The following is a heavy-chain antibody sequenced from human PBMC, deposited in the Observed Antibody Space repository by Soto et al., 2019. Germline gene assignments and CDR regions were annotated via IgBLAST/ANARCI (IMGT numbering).Heavy chain of an antibody. CDR1: GFTFSSYA. D-gene: IGHD3-3*01. Sequence: GSLRLSCAASGFTFSSYAMSWVRQAPGKGLEWVSPISGSGGSTFYADSVKGRFTISRDNSKNTLYLQMNSLRAEDTAVYYCGGPLGVPGFDPGGQGTLVTVAS. CDR3: GGPLGVPGFDP. V-gene: IGHV3-23*01. J-gene: IGHJ5*02. CDR2: ISGSGGST.